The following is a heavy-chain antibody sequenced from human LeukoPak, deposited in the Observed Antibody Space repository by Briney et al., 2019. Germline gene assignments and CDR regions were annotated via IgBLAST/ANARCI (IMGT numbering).Heavy chain of an antibody. J-gene: IGHJ3*02. D-gene: IGHD3-16*01. CDR2: IDASGST. V-gene: IGHV4-61*02. CDR3: ARKGKLGDAFDI. CDR1: GASIGSAHY. Sequence: PSETLSLTCTVSGASIGSAHYWGWIRHPAGMRLEWIGRIDASGSTNYKPSLKSRVTISVDTSKNQFSLKLNSVTAADTAMYYCARKGKLGDAFDIWGQGTMVTVSS.